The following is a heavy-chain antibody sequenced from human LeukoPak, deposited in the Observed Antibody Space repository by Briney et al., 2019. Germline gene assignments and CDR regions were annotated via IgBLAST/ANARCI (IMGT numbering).Heavy chain of an antibody. Sequence: ASVKVSCKASGYTFTSYDINWVRQATGQGLEWMGWMNPNSGNTGYAQKFQGRVTITTDESTSTAYMELSSLRSEDTAVYYCARENEAMVPDYWGQGTLVTVSS. CDR3: ARENEAMVPDY. J-gene: IGHJ4*02. D-gene: IGHD5-18*01. CDR1: GYTFTSYD. CDR2: MNPNSGNT. V-gene: IGHV1-8*01.